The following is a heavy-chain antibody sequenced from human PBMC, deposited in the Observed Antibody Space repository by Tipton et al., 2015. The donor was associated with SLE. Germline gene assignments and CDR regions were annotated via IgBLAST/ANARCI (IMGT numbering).Heavy chain of an antibody. V-gene: IGHV4-59*01. Sequence: LRLSCTVSGGSISSYYWSWIRQPPGKGLEWIGYIYYSGSTNYNPSLKSRVTRSVVTSKNEFSLKLSSVTAADTAVYYCAREGDYGDFSPHWGQGTLVTVSS. CDR3: AREGDYGDFSPH. CDR2: IYYSGST. CDR1: GGSISSYY. D-gene: IGHD4-17*01. J-gene: IGHJ4*02.